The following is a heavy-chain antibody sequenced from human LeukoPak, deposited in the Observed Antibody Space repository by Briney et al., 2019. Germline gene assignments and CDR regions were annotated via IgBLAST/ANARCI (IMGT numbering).Heavy chain of an antibody. J-gene: IGHJ6*02. CDR3: AKDPDPYYYYYGMDV. CDR1: GFTFSSHA. Sequence: GGSLRLSCAASGFTFSSHAMSWVRQAPGEGLGWVSAISGSGGSTYYADAVKGRFTISRDNSTNTLYLQMISLRAEDTAVYYCAKDPDPYYYYYGMDVWGQGTTVTVSS. CDR2: ISGSGGST. V-gene: IGHV3-23*01.